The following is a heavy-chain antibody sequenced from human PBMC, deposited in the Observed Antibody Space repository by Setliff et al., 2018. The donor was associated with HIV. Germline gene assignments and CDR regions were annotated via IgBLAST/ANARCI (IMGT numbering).Heavy chain of an antibody. J-gene: IGHJ6*03. CDR1: GDSVSSRSYY. CDR2: INHSGRT. Sequence: PSETLSLTCTVSGDSVSSRSYYWSWIRQPPGKGLEWIGEINHSGRTNYNPSLKSRVTMSVDTSKNQFSLKLSSVTAADTAVYYCARDVPWGDYYYYMDVWGKGTTVTVSS. V-gene: IGHV4-39*07. D-gene: IGHD3-16*01. CDR3: ARDVPWGDYYYYMDV.